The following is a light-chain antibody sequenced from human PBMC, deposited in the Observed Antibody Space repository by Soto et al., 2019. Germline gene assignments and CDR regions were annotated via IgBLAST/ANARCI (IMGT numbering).Light chain of an antibody. CDR3: HHFGSLPET. CDR2: GAS. CDR1: QSVSNNY. V-gene: IGKV3-20*01. J-gene: IGKJ1*01. Sequence: EIVMTQSPATLSVSPGQRATLSCRASQSVSNNYLAWYQQKPGQAPRLLIYGASNRATGIPDRFSGSGSGTDFTLTISRLEPEDFAVYYCHHFGSLPETFGQGTKVDIK.